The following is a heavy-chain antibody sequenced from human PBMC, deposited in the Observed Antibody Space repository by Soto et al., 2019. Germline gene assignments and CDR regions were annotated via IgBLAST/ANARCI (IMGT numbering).Heavy chain of an antibody. Sequence: ASVKVSCKASGYTFTSYGISWVRQAPGQGLEWMGWISAYNGNTNYAQKLQGRVTMTTDTSTSTAYMELRSLRSDDTAVYYCARVFGILRAPLRWFDPWGQGPLVSVFS. CDR2: ISAYNGNT. J-gene: IGHJ5*02. V-gene: IGHV1-18*01. CDR3: ARVFGILRAPLRWFDP. CDR1: GYTFTSYG. D-gene: IGHD3-3*01.